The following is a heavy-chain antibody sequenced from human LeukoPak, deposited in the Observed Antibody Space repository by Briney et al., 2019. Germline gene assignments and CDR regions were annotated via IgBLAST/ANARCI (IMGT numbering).Heavy chain of an antibody. Sequence: SVKVSCKASGGTFISYAISWVRQAPGQGLEWMGGIIPIFGTADYAQKFQGRVTITADESTSTAYMELSSLRSDDTAVYYCARGDSGAREGFDYWGQGTLVTVSS. V-gene: IGHV1-69*01. CDR3: ARGDSGAREGFDY. CDR2: IIPIFGTA. D-gene: IGHD1-26*01. CDR1: GGTFISYA. J-gene: IGHJ4*02.